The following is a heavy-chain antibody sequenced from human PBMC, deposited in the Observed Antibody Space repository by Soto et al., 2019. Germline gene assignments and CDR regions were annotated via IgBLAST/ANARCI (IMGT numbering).Heavy chain of an antibody. Sequence: ASVKVSCKASGYTFSNFGITWVRQAPGEGLEWMGWISPNSEKTKIAQRFQGRVTMTTDISTSTSYMELRGLTSDDTAVDYCKKDAIFYEIYPAYFVTVLWGQGTPLTVSS. J-gene: IGHJ4*02. CDR1: GYTFSNFG. D-gene: IGHD3-9*01. V-gene: IGHV1-18*01. CDR2: ISPNSEKT. CDR3: KKDAIFYEIYPAYFVTVL.